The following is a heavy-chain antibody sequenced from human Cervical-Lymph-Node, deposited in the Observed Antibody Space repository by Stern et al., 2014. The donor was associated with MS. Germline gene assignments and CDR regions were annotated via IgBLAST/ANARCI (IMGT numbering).Heavy chain of an antibody. CDR3: ARQTTAWASDV. J-gene: IGHJ4*02. V-gene: IGHV5-51*01. CDR1: GYKFSIYW. D-gene: IGHD1-14*01. Sequence: VKLVQSGAELIRPGESLKISCKGSGYKFSIYWIAWVRQMHGKSLEWMGIIYPGDSETRYSPSFQGQVTMSADKSTSTAYLQWSSLNASDTAMYFCARQTTAWASDVWGQGTLVTVSS. CDR2: IYPGDSET.